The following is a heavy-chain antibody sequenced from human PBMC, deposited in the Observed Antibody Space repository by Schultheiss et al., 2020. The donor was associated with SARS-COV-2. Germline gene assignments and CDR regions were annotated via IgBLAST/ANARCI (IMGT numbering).Heavy chain of an antibody. V-gene: IGHV3-30*18. Sequence: GGSLRLSCAASGFTFSRHGIHWVRQAPGKGLEWVAAISYDGSKQYYADSVKGRFTISRDNSENTLFLEMNTMRAEDTAVYYCAKDRDILPTLGDYWGQGTLVTVSS. J-gene: IGHJ4*02. D-gene: IGHD5-12*01. CDR1: GFTFSRHG. CDR2: ISYDGSKQ. CDR3: AKDRDILPTLGDY.